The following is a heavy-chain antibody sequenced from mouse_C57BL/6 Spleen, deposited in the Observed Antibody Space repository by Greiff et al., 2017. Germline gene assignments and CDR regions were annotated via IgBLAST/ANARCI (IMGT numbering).Heavy chain of an antibody. Sequence: EVKLVESEGGLVQPGSSMKLSCTASGFTFSDYYMAWVRQVPEKGLEWVANINYDGSSTYYLDSLKSRFIISRDNAKNILYLQMSSLKSEDTATYYCARDGDDGYPFAYWGQGTLVTVSA. V-gene: IGHV5-16*01. D-gene: IGHD2-3*01. CDR3: ARDGDDGYPFAY. CDR1: GFTFSDYY. CDR2: INYDGSST. J-gene: IGHJ3*01.